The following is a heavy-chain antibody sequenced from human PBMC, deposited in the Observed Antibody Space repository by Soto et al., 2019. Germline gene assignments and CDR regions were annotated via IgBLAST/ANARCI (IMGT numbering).Heavy chain of an antibody. D-gene: IGHD3-10*01. J-gene: IGHJ6*02. Sequence: QALLEESGGGVVQPGRSLRLSCVGSGFNFRSYGMHWVRQAPGKGLEWVAVIWHDGGTSYTADSVKGLFTISRDNFRDTLSVQMDSLRVEAAAVDYYVTELNSFHSGSVDMDVWGQGTTVTVSS. CDR2: IWHDGGTS. CDR3: VTELNSFHSGSVDMDV. CDR1: GFNFRSYG. V-gene: IGHV3-33*03.